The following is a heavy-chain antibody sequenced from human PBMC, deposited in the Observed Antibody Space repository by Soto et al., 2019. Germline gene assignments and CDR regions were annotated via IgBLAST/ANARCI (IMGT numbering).Heavy chain of an antibody. D-gene: IGHD3-3*01. J-gene: IGHJ3*02. CDR1: GFTFSSYS. Sequence: GGSLRLSCAASGFTFSSYSMNWVRQAPGKGLEWVSSISSSSSYIYYADSVKGRFTISRDNAKNSLYLQMNSLRAEDTAVYYCARIWSGYEAFDIWGQGTMVTVSS. V-gene: IGHV3-21*01. CDR3: ARIWSGYEAFDI. CDR2: ISSSSSYI.